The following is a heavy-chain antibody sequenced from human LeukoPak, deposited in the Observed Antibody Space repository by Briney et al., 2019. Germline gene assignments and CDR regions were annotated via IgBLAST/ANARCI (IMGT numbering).Heavy chain of an antibody. CDR3: ASCLDFLWFGDRSRHNWFDP. J-gene: IGHJ5*02. CDR1: GYTFTSYA. CDR2: IIPIFGTA. V-gene: IGHV1-69*06. D-gene: IGHD3-10*01. Sequence: GASVKVSCKASGYTFTSYAISWVRQAPGQGLEWMGGIIPIFGTANYAQKFQGRVTITADKSTSTAYMELSSLRSEDTAVYYCASCLDFLWFGDRSRHNWFDPWGQGTLVTVSS.